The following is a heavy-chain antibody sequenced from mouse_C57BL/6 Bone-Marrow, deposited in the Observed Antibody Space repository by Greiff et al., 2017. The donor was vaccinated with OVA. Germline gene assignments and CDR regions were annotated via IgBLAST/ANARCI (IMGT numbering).Heavy chain of an antibody. CDR2: INPSSGYT. Sequence: QVQLQQSGAELARPGASVKMSCKASGYTFTSYTMHWVKQRPGQGLEWIGYINPSSGYTKYNQKFKDKATLTADKSSSTAYMQLSSLTSEDSAVYYCARFPDGYYEAYWGQGTLVTVSA. D-gene: IGHD2-3*01. CDR3: ARFPDGYYEAY. CDR1: GYTFTSYT. V-gene: IGHV1-4*01. J-gene: IGHJ3*01.